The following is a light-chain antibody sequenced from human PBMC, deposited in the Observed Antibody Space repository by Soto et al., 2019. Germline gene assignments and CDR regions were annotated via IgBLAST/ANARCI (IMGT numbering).Light chain of an antibody. CDR1: TSDVGGYNL. CDR2: EGT. V-gene: IGLV2-23*01. Sequence: QSVLTQPASVCGSPGQSITISCSGTTSDVGGYNLVSWYQQHTAKAPKLLIYEGTQRPSGVSSRFSGSKSGNTASLTISGLQAEDEADYYCCSYASSSSYVFGTGTKVTV. J-gene: IGLJ1*01. CDR3: CSYASSSSYV.